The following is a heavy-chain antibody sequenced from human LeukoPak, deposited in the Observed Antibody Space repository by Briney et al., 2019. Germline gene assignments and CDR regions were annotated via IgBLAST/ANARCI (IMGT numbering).Heavy chain of an antibody. CDR2: IRSDGSHD. V-gene: IGHV3-30*02. Sequence: GGSLRLSCVTSGFAFSTYGMHWVRQTPGKGLEWVAYIRSDGSHDSYADSVTGRFTISRDNSKNTLYLQMNSLRIEDTSMYYCAKDARSFDWLYDHWGQGILVTVSS. D-gene: IGHD3-9*01. CDR1: GFAFSTYG. CDR3: AKDARSFDWLYDH. J-gene: IGHJ4*02.